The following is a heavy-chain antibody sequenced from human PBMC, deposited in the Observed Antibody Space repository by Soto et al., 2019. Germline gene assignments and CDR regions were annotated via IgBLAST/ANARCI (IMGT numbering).Heavy chain of an antibody. V-gene: IGHV1-18*01. D-gene: IGHD3-3*01. CDR3: ARDTAYYDFWSGYYNWFDP. CDR1: GGTFSTYG. CDR2: ISAYNGNT. Sequence: ASVKVSCKTSGGTFSTYGISWVRQAPGQGLEWMGWISAYNGNTNYAQKLQGRVTMTTDTSTSTAYMELRSLRSDDTAVYYCARDTAYYDFWSGYYNWFDPWGQGTLVTVSS. J-gene: IGHJ5*02.